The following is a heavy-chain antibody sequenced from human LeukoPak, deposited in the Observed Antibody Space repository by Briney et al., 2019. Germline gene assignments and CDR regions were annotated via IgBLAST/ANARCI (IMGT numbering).Heavy chain of an antibody. V-gene: IGHV1-69*04. CDR1: GGTFSSYA. Sequence: SVKVSCKASGGTFSSYAISWVRQAPGQGLEWMGRIIPILGIANYAQKFQGRVTITADKSTSTAYMELSSLRSEDTAVYYCARGATRFGELTDWLDPWGQGTLVTVSS. D-gene: IGHD3-10*02. CDR2: IIPILGIA. J-gene: IGHJ5*02. CDR3: ARGATRFGELTDWLDP.